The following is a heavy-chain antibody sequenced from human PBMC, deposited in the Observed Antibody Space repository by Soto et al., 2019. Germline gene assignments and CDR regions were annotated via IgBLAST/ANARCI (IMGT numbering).Heavy chain of an antibody. CDR3: ARDDGLMVYAIDY. D-gene: IGHD2-8*01. J-gene: IGHJ4*02. Sequence: QVQLVESGGGVVQPGRSLRLSCAASGFTFSSYGMHWVRQAPGKGLEWVAVIWYDGSNKYYADSVKGRFTISRDNSTNTLYLQMNSLRAEDTAVYYCARDDGLMVYAIDYWGQGTLVTVSS. V-gene: IGHV3-33*01. CDR1: GFTFSSYG. CDR2: IWYDGSNK.